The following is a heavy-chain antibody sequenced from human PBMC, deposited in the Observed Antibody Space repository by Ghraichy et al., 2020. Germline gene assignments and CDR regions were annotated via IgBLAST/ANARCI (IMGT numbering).Heavy chain of an antibody. V-gene: IGHV3-21*01. CDR3: SRGGGAGTPVLYHMDV. CDR2: ISSSTRYI. Sequence: GGSLRLSCVASGLMFSPNTMNWVRQAPGKGLEWVSSISSSTRYIYYADSVKGRFTISRDNAQNSLHLQMNSLRAEDTAVYYCSRGGGAGTPVLYHMDVWGLGTTVTVSS. J-gene: IGHJ6*02. D-gene: IGHD6-19*01. CDR1: GLMFSPNT.